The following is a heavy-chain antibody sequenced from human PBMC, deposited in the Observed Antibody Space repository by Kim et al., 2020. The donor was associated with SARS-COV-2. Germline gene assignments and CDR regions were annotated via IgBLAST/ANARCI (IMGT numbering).Heavy chain of an antibody. Sequence: TNYSQRFQGRLTLTRDTSATTVYMALSSLRLEDTAVYYCARGGLDHFFDSWGQGSLVTVSS. J-gene: IGHJ4*02. D-gene: IGHD2-21*01. CDR3: ARGGLDHFFDS. CDR2: T. V-gene: IGHV1-3*01.